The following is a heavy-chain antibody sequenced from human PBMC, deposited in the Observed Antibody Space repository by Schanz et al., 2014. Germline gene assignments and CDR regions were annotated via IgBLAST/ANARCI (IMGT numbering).Heavy chain of an antibody. V-gene: IGHV3-30*18. J-gene: IGHJ5*02. D-gene: IGHD5-12*01. Sequence: QVQLVESGGGLVQPGGSLRLSCAASGFTFTTYAMTWVRQAPGKGLEWVAVISDDGSGKYSADSVKGRFTISRDNSKNMVFLQMTSLRAEDTAVYYCAKEKGGHSGYDLVSWGQGTLVTVAS. CDR1: GFTFTTYA. CDR3: AKEKGGHSGYDLVS. CDR2: ISDDGSGK.